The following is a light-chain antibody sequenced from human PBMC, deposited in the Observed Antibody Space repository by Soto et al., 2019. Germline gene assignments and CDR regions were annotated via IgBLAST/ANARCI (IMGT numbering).Light chain of an antibody. J-gene: IGLJ7*01. CDR3: SSSTSDSTYV. Sequence: QSVLTQPASVSGSPGQSITISCTGTSSDVGSYNLVSWYQQHPGKAPKLMIYEGSKRPSGVSNRFSGSKSGNTASLTISGLQAEDEADYYCSSSTSDSTYVFGIGTQLTVL. CDR1: SSDVGSYNL. CDR2: EGS. V-gene: IGLV2-14*02.